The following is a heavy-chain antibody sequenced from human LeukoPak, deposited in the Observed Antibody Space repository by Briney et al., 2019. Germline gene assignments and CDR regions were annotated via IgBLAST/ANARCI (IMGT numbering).Heavy chain of an antibody. Sequence: GGSLRLSCAASGFTFNGYAMSWVRQAPGKGLEWVSSISGSGANTYYANSVKGRFTVYRDNSKNTLYLQVNNLRAEDTAVYYCAKHLGSHNFDYWGQGALVTVSS. CDR1: GFTFNGYA. D-gene: IGHD3-10*01. CDR2: ISGSGANT. J-gene: IGHJ4*02. CDR3: AKHLGSHNFDY. V-gene: IGHV3-23*01.